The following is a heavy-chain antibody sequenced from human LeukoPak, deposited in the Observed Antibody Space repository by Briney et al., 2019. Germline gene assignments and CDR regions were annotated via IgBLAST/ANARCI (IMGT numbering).Heavy chain of an antibody. V-gene: IGHV3-21*01. J-gene: IGHJ4*02. CDR3: AGDRADSICYYDSSGTDY. CDR1: GFTFSTYS. CDR2: ISSSSSYI. D-gene: IGHD3-22*01. Sequence: GGSLRLSCAASGFTFSTYSMNWVRQAPGKGLEWVSSISSSSSYIYYADSVKGRFTISRDNAKNSLYLQMNSLRVEDTAVYYRAGDRADSICYYDSSGTDYWGQGTLVTVSS.